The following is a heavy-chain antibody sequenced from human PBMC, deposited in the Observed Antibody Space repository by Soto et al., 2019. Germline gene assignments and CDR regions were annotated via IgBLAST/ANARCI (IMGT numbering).Heavy chain of an antibody. CDR1: GITFSDLH. V-gene: IGHV1-69-2*01. CDR3: AAVRGSLGSLSFDY. D-gene: IGHD1-26*01. CDR2: VEVENDDR. J-gene: IGHJ4*02. Sequence: EVLLQQSGAEAREPGGVVKMSCAVSGITFSDLHMHWVKQAPGKGLEWVGLVEVENDDRLYAEKYRGRLNINTDTSRHTNYMEKTSLTSDDAAIYFCAAVRGSLGSLSFDYWGQGTPVTVSA.